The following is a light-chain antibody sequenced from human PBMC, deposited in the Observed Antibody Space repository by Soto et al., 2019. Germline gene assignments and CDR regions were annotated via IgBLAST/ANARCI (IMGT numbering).Light chain of an antibody. J-gene: IGLJ2*01. CDR1: NIGSKS. V-gene: IGLV3-21*02. CDR2: DDN. Sequence: SYELTQPPSVSVAPGQTARITCGGNNIGSKSVHWYQQRPGQAPVLVVYDDNDRPSGIPERFSGSNSENTATLTISRVEAGDEADYYCQVWDKSSDDVVFGGGTKLTVL. CDR3: QVWDKSSDDVV.